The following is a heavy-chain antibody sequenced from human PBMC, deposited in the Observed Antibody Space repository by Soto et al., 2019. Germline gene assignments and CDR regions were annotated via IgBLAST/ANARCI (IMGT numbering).Heavy chain of an antibody. J-gene: IGHJ6*02. V-gene: IGHV3-23*01. CDR3: AKLEILPRFVVATFPGFYGMDV. CDR2: ISGSGGST. Sequence: GGSLRLSCAASGFTFSSYAMSWVRQAPGKGLEWVSAISGSGGSTYYADSVKGRFTISRDNSKNTLYLQMNSLRAEDTAVYYCAKLEILPRFVVATFPGFYGMDVWGQGTTVTVSS. D-gene: IGHD5-12*01. CDR1: GFTFSSYA.